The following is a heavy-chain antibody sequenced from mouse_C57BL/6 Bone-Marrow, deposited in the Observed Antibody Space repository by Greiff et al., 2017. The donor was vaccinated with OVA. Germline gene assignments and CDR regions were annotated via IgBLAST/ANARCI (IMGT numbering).Heavy chain of an antibody. D-gene: IGHD1-1*01. V-gene: IGHV1-9*01. CDR2: ILPGSGST. J-gene: IGHJ4*01. Sequence: VQGVESGAELVKPGASVKMSCKASGYTFTGYWIEWVKQRPGHGLEWIGEILPGSGSTNYNEKFKGKATFTADTSSNTAYMQLSSLTTEDSAIYYCARITTVVPYAMDYWGQGTSVTVSS. CDR3: ARITTVVPYAMDY. CDR1: GYTFTGYW.